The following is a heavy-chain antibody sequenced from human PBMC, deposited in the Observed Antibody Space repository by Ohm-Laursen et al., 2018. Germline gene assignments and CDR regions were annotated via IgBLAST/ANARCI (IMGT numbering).Heavy chain of an antibody. CDR3: AGAELYYYDSSGYYGAFDI. V-gene: IGHV3-30*03. CDR2: FSYDGSSV. CDR1: GFTFTNYG. Sequence: SLRLSCTASGFTFTNYGIHWLRHAPGKGLEWVAIFSYDGSSVFFADSVKGRFTISRDNAKNSLYLQMNSLRAEDTAVYYCAGAELYYYDSSGYYGAFDIWGQGTMVTVSS. J-gene: IGHJ3*02. D-gene: IGHD3-22*01.